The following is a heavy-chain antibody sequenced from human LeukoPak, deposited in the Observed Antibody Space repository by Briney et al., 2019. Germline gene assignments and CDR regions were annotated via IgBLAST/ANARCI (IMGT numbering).Heavy chain of an antibody. Sequence: ASVKVSCKASGYTFTSYGISWVRQAPGQGLEWMGWISAYNGNTNYAQKLQGRVTMTTDTSTSTAYMELRSLRSDGTAVYYCARANYDYVWGSSEDAFDIWGQGTMVTVSS. D-gene: IGHD3-16*01. V-gene: IGHV1-18*01. J-gene: IGHJ3*02. CDR1: GYTFTSYG. CDR2: ISAYNGNT. CDR3: ARANYDYVWGSSEDAFDI.